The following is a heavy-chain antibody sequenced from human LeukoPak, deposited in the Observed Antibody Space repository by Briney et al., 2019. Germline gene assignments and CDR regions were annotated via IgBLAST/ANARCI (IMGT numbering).Heavy chain of an antibody. D-gene: IGHD3-22*01. CDR1: GFTFNDYA. V-gene: IGHV3-9*01. CDR2: INWNGGGI. CDR3: AREWDSSGAPYSI. Sequence: GGSLRLSCVASGFTFNDYAMHWVRQAPGKGLEWVSGINWNGGGIDYTDSVKGRFTVSRDNVKNSLYLQMKSLRAEDTALYYCAREWDSSGAPYSIWGQGTMVTVSS. J-gene: IGHJ3*02.